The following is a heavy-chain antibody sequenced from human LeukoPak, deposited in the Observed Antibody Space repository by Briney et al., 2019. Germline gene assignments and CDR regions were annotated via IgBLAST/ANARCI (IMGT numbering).Heavy chain of an antibody. V-gene: IGHV3-7*03. J-gene: IGHJ4*02. CDR1: GFTFSRYW. CDR3: ATDSRSCRY. CDR2: MNQDGSEK. Sequence: GGSLRLSCAASGFTFSRYWMTWVRQAPGKGLEWVANMNQDGSEKHYVDSVKGRFTISRDNAKNSLFLQMNSLRAEDTAMYYCATDSRSCRYWGQGTLVTVSS.